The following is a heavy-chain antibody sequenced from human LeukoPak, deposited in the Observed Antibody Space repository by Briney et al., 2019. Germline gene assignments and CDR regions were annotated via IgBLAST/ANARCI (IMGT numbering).Heavy chain of an antibody. V-gene: IGHV3-30*18. D-gene: IGHD3-10*01. Sequence: GGSLRLSCAASGFTFSNYAMHWVRQAPGKGLEWVAVILHDGSNKYHADSVKGRFTISRDNSKKTLYLQMNNLTSEDTAVYYCAKDRYGSGSTWFDPWGQGTLVTDSS. CDR2: ILHDGSNK. CDR1: GFTFSNYA. CDR3: AKDRYGSGSTWFDP. J-gene: IGHJ5*02.